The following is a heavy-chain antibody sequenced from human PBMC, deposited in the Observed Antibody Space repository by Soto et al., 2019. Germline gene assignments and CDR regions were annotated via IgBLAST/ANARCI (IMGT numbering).Heavy chain of an antibody. Sequence: EVQLVESGGGLVQPGGSLKLSCAASGFSFSDSAVHWVRQASGKGLEWVGRIRSKPKSYATEYGATVKGRFTISRDDSKNMAYLQMSSLKIEATAVYYCVGDSTTSDYWGQGTLVTVSS. V-gene: IGHV3-73*01. CDR2: IRSKPKSYAT. CDR1: GFSFSDSA. D-gene: IGHD4-17*01. CDR3: VGDSTTSDY. J-gene: IGHJ4*02.